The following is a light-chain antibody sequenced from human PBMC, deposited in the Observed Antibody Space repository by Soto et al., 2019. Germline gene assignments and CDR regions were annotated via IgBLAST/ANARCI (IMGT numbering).Light chain of an antibody. CDR3: AAWDDSLNGVV. J-gene: IGLJ2*01. Sequence: QAVVTQPPSESGTPGQRVTISCSGSSSNIGSNTVNWYQHLPGTAPKLLIYSNNQRPSGVPDRFSGSKSGTSASLAISGLQSEDEADYYCAAWDDSLNGVVFGGGTKLTVL. CDR2: SNN. CDR1: SSNIGSNT. V-gene: IGLV1-44*01.